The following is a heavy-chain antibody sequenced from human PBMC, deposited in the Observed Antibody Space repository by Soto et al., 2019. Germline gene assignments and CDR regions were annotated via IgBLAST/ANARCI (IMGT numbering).Heavy chain of an antibody. D-gene: IGHD5-18*01. V-gene: IGHV4-31*03. CDR2: IYYSGRT. J-gene: IGHJ4*02. CDR3: ARGQISHGETNLEGVFDY. CDR1: GGSISSGAYY. Sequence: SETLSLTCTVSGGSISSGAYYWSWIRQHPGKGLEWIGYIYYSGRTYYNPSLKSRVTISVDTSKNQFSLKLSSVTAADTAVYYCARGQISHGETNLEGVFDYWGQGTLVTVSS.